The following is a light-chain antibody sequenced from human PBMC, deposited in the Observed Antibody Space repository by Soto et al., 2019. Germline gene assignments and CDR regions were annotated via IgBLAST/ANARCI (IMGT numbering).Light chain of an antibody. Sequence: EVVLTQSPATLSLSPGERATLSCRASQNVRTFLDWYQQKPGQAPRLLIYGASTRATDVPDRFSGSGSGADFALTISRLEPEDFAVYYCQQYGSSPPRTFGQGTKVDIK. J-gene: IGKJ1*01. CDR2: GAS. CDR3: QQYGSSPPRT. CDR1: QNVRTF. V-gene: IGKV3-20*01.